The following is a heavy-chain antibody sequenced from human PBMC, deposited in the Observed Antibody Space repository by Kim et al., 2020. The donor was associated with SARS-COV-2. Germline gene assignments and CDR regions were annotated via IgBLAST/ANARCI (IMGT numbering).Heavy chain of an antibody. V-gene: IGHV4-59*08. CDR2: IYYNGST. CDR1: GGSISSYC. CDR3: ERTTGYRLYYFDY. Sequence: SETLSLTCTVSGGSISSYCWSWIRHPPGKGLEWVGNIYYNGSTNSNPALTSRVTISVDTTTNQFSLKLSSRTAADTAGYYCERTTGYRLYYFDYWGQGTLVTVSS. J-gene: IGHJ4*02. D-gene: IGHD5-18*01.